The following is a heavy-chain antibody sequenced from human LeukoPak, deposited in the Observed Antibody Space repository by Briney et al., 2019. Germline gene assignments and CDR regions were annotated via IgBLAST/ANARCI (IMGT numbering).Heavy chain of an antibody. J-gene: IGHJ4*02. CDR1: GGSVSNGNYY. CDR2: IYYSGSA. V-gene: IGHV4-61*01. D-gene: IGHD5-18*01. CDR3: ARDPLGDSYTQGY. Sequence: PSETLSLTCTVSGGSVSNGNYYWSWLRQPPGKALEWIGYIYYSGSANYNPSLEGRVTISVDTSKNQFSVKLSSVTAADTAVYYCARDPLGDSYTQGYGGQGTLVTVSS.